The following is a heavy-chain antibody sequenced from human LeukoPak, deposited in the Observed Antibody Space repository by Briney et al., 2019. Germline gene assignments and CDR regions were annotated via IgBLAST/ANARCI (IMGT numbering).Heavy chain of an antibody. V-gene: IGHV3-23*01. CDR1: GFSFSTYG. Sequence: GGSLRLSCAASGFSFSTYGMSWVRQSPGKGLEWVSGISGSGDHTYHGDSVRGRFAISRDNSNNTLYLEMKSLIVEDTALYYCVKPPEWLRLRADVFETWGQGTMVTVSS. CDR2: ISGSGDHT. CDR3: VKPPEWLRLRADVFET. J-gene: IGHJ3*02. D-gene: IGHD5-12*01.